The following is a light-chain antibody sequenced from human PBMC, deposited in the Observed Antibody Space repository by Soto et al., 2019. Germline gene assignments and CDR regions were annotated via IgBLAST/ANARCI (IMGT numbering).Light chain of an antibody. Sequence: IQLTQSPPSLSASVGDRVTITCRASQNIDMYLNWYQQRPGKAPKVLISGASNLQSGVPSRFSGSGSGTDFTLTIHSLQPEDFATYSCQHTFSVPPWTFGQGTKVDIK. CDR2: GAS. CDR3: QHTFSVPPWT. CDR1: QNIDMY. J-gene: IGKJ1*01. V-gene: IGKV1-39*01.